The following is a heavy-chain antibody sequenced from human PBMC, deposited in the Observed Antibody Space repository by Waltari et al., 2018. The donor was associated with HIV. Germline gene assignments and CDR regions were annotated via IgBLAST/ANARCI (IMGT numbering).Heavy chain of an antibody. Sequence: EVQLVESGGGLVQPGTSLRLSCAASGFTFDDYPMHWVRQVPGKGLEWVSSLMWNSGITDYADSVKGRFIISRDNVKNSLYLQMNSLRTEDTAFYYCAKGGSHLTIYEAWFDSWGQGTLVTVSS. J-gene: IGHJ5*01. D-gene: IGHD3-3*01. V-gene: IGHV3-9*01. CDR3: AKGGSHLTIYEAWFDS. CDR1: GFTFDDYP. CDR2: LMWNSGIT.